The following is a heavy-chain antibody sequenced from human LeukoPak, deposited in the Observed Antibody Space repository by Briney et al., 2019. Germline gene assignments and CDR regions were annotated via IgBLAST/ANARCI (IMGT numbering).Heavy chain of an antibody. CDR3: ARGRDEYKGGNY. J-gene: IGHJ4*02. CDR2: IYYSGST. V-gene: IGHV4-59*12. CDR1: GGSISSYY. Sequence: SETLSLTCTVSGGSISSYYWSWNRQPPGKGLEWIGYIYYSGSTNYNPSLKSRVTISIDTSKNQFSLKLSSVTAADTAVYYCARGRDEYKGGNYWGQGTLVTVSS. D-gene: IGHD5-24*01.